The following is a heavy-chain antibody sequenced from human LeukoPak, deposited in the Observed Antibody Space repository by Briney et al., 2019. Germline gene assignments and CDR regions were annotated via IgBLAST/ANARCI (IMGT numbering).Heavy chain of an antibody. Sequence: PSETLSLTCTVSGGSISSGGYYWSWIRQPPGKGLEWIGYIYHSGSTCYNPSLKSRVTISVDRSKNQFSLKLSSVAAADTAVYYCARPSIYDSSGYYPRVAFDIWGQGTMVTVSS. V-gene: IGHV4-30-2*01. CDR2: IYHSGST. J-gene: IGHJ3*02. D-gene: IGHD3-22*01. CDR1: GGSISSGGYY. CDR3: ARPSIYDSSGYYPRVAFDI.